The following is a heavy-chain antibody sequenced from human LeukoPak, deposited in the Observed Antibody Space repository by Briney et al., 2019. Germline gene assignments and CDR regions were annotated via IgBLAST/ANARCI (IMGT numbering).Heavy chain of an antibody. D-gene: IGHD5/OR15-5a*01. V-gene: IGHV3-21*01. Sequence: VGSLRLSCAASGFTFSSYSMNWVRQAPGKGLEWVSSISSSSSYIYYADSVKGRFTISRDNAKNSLYLQMNSLRAEDTAVYYCAKWIHTAVSNAFDIWGQGTMVTVSS. CDR1: GFTFSSYS. J-gene: IGHJ3*02. CDR2: ISSSSSYI. CDR3: AKWIHTAVSNAFDI.